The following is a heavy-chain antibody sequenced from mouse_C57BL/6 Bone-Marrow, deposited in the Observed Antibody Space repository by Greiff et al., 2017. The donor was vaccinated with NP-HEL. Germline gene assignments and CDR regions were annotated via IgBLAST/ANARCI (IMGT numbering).Heavy chain of an antibody. Sequence: QVQLQQPGAELVKPGASVKLSCKASGYTFTSYWMYWVKQRPGQGLEWIGMIHPNSGSTNYNEKFKSKATLTVDKSSSTAYMQLSSLTSEDSAVYYCARNSLAWFAYWGQGTLVTVSA. V-gene: IGHV1-64*01. CDR1: GYTFTSYW. CDR3: ARNSLAWFAY. D-gene: IGHD6-2*01. CDR2: IHPNSGST. J-gene: IGHJ3*01.